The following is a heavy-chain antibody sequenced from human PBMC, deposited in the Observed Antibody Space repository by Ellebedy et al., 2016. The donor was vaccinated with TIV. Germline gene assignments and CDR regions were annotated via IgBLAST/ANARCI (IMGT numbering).Heavy chain of an antibody. CDR2: IYYSGST. D-gene: IGHD4-11*01. Sequence: MPSETLSLTCTVSGGSISSYYWSWIRQPPGKGLEWIGYIYYSGSTNYNPSLKSRVTISVDTSKNQFSLKLSSVTAADTAVYYCARLTTHIYGMDVWGQGTTVTASS. CDR1: GGSISSYY. V-gene: IGHV4-59*08. J-gene: IGHJ6*02. CDR3: ARLTTHIYGMDV.